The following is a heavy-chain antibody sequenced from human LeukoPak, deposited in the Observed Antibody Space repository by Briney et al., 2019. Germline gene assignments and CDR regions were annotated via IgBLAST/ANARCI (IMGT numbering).Heavy chain of an antibody. Sequence: PGRSLRLSCAASGFTFSSYGMHWVRQAPGKGLEWVAVISYDGSNKYYADSVKGRFTISRDNSKNTLYLQMNSLRAEDTAVYYCARASGPIVVVPAAMLLWGQGTLVTVSS. V-gene: IGHV3-30*03. J-gene: IGHJ4*02. CDR2: ISYDGSNK. D-gene: IGHD2-2*01. CDR1: GFTFSSYG. CDR3: ARASGPIVVVPAAMLL.